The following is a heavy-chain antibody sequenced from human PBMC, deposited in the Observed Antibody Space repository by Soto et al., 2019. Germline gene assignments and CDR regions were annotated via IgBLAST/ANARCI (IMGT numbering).Heavy chain of an antibody. D-gene: IGHD3-9*01. V-gene: IGHV3-30*18. Sequence: SXRLSCAASGFTFSSYGMHWVRQAPGKGLEWVAIISYDGSNKYYADSVKGRFTISRDNSKNTLYLQMNSLRAEDTAVYYCEKDRYFDYFDYWGQGTRVIVSS. CDR1: GFTFSSYG. J-gene: IGHJ4*02. CDR2: ISYDGSNK. CDR3: EKDRYFDYFDY.